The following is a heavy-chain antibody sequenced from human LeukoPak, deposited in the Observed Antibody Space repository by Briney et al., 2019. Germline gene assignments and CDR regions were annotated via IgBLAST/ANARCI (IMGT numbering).Heavy chain of an antibody. Sequence: SETLSLTCTVSGGSISSSSHYWGWMRQPPGKGLEWIGNIYYSGTTYNNPSLRSRVTISVDTSKSQFSLKLSSVTAADTAVYYCARHGSSGVYYFDYWGQGTLVTASS. CDR3: ARHGSSGVYYFDY. CDR1: GGSISSSSHY. J-gene: IGHJ4*02. CDR2: IYYSGTT. D-gene: IGHD2-15*01. V-gene: IGHV4-39*01.